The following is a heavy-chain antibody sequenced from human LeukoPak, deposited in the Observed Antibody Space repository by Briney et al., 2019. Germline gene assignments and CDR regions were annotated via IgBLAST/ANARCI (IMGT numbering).Heavy chain of an antibody. D-gene: IGHD3-16*02. CDR1: GFTFSSYG. J-gene: IGHJ3*02. CDR3: ARVAFGGVIAGAFDI. CDR2: IWYDGSNK. Sequence: PGRSLRLSCAASGFTFSSYGMHWDRQAPGRGLEWVAVIWYDGSNKYYADAVKGRFTISRDNSKNTLYLQMNSLRAEDTAVYYCARVAFGGVIAGAFDIWGQGTMLTVSS. V-gene: IGHV3-33*01.